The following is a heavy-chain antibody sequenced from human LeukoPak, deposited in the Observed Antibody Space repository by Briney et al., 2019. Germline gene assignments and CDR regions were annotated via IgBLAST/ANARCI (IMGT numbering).Heavy chain of an antibody. V-gene: IGHV4-59*11. D-gene: IGHD3-9*01. CDR1: GGSISSHY. CDR2: IYYSGST. J-gene: IGHJ3*02. CDR3: ASASDILTAFDI. Sequence: SETLSLNCTVSGGSISSHYWSFIRQPPGKGLEWIGYIYYSGSTNYNPSLKSRVTISVDTSKNQFSLKLSSVTAADTAVYYCASASDILTAFDIWGQGTMVTVSS.